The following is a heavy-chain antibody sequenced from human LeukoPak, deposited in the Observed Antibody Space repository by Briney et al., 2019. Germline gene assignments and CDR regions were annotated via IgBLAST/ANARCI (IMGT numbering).Heavy chain of an antibody. V-gene: IGHV3-33*06. CDR2: IWYDGSNK. CDR1: GFTFSSYG. Sequence: GGSLRLSCAASGFTFSSYGMHWVRQAPGKGLEWVAVIWYDGSNKYYADPVKGRFTISRDNSKNTLYLQMNSLRAEDTAVYYCAKDKGSESSWTLDYWGQGTLVTVSS. CDR3: AKDKGSESSWTLDY. J-gene: IGHJ4*02. D-gene: IGHD6-13*01.